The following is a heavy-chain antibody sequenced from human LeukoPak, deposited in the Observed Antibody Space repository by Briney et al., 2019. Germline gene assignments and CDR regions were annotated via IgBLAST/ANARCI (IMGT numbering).Heavy chain of an antibody. CDR3: ARDSSLGYSGGWPDY. Sequence: GASVKVSCKASGYTFTSYGISWVRQAPGQGLEWMGWISAYNGNTNYAQKLQGRVTMTTDTSTSTAYMELRSLRSDDTAVYYCARDSSLGYSGGWPDYWGQGTLVTVSS. D-gene: IGHD6-19*01. V-gene: IGHV1-18*01. CDR2: ISAYNGNT. J-gene: IGHJ4*02. CDR1: GYTFTSYG.